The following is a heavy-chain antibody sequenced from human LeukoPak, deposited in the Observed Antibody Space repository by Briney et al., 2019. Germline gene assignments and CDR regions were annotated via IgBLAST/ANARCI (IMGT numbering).Heavy chain of an antibody. J-gene: IGHJ4*02. CDR2: ITSTSSYT. CDR3: ARRGWYGYYFDY. CDR1: GFTFSDYY. V-gene: IGHV3-11*03. D-gene: IGHD6-19*01. Sequence: PGGSLRLSCAASGFTFSDYYMSWIRQAPGKGLEWVSYITSTSSYTNYADSVKGRFTISRDNAKNSLDLQMNSLRAEDTAVYYCARRGWYGYYFDYWGQGTLVTVSS.